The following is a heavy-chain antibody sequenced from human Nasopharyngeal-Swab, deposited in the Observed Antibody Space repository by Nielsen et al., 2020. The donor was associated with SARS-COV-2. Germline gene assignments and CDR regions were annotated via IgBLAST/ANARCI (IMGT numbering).Heavy chain of an antibody. Sequence: GESLKISCAASGFTFSSYWMHWVRQAPGKGLVWVSRINSDGSSTSYADSVKGRFTISRDNAKNTLYLQMNGLRAEDTAIYYCSKNEYFCFDFWGQGALVTVSS. CDR1: GFTFSSYW. D-gene: IGHD2/OR15-2a*01. CDR2: INSDGSST. CDR3: SKNEYFCFDF. V-gene: IGHV3-74*01. J-gene: IGHJ4*02.